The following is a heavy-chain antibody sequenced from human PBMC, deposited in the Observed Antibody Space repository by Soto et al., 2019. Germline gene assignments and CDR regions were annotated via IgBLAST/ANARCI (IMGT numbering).Heavy chain of an antibody. V-gene: IGHV5-10-1*01. CDR1: GYSFTSYW. CDR2: IDPSDSYT. D-gene: IGHD3-22*01. Sequence: KVSCQASGYSFTSYWISWVRQMPGKGLEWMGRIDPSDSYTNYSPSFQGHVTISADKSISTAYLQWSSLKASDTAMYYCARQMGDSSGYYPGIWGQGTMVTVSS. J-gene: IGHJ3*02. CDR3: ARQMGDSSGYYPGI.